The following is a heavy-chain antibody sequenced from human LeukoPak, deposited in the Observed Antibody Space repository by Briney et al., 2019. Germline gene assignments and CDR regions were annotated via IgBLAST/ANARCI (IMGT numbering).Heavy chain of an antibody. D-gene: IGHD2-2*01. CDR1: GGSISSGGYY. Sequence: PSQTLSLTCTVSGGSISSGGYYWSWIRQHPGKGLEWIGYIYYSGSTYYNPSLKSRVTISLDTSKNQFSLKLSSVTAADTAVYYCARDVVVPAAMRGYYYYYGMDVWGKGTTVTVSS. J-gene: IGHJ6*04. CDR3: ARDVVVPAAMRGYYYYYGMDV. CDR2: IYYSGST. V-gene: IGHV4-31*03.